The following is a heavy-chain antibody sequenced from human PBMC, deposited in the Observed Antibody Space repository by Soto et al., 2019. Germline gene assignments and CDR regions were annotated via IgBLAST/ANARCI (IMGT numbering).Heavy chain of an antibody. CDR2: ISAYNGNT. J-gene: IGHJ5*02. CDR1: GYTFTSYG. V-gene: IGHV1-18*01. Sequence: ASVKVSCKASGYTFTSYGISWVRQAPGQGLEWMGWISAYNGNTNYAQKLQGRVTMTTDTSTSTAYMELRSLRSDDTAVYYCARDLQAREGIAAAVRFDPWDQGTLVTVSS. CDR3: ARDLQAREGIAAAVRFDP. D-gene: IGHD6-13*01.